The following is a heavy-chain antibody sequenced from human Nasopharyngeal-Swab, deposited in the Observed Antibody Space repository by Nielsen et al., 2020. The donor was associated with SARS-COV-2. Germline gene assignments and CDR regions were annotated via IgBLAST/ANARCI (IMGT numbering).Heavy chain of an antibody. CDR2: ISGDSDST. D-gene: IGHD5-12*01. Sequence: GGSLRLSFAASGFTFSNFAMSWVRQAPGKGLEWVPVISGDSDSTYYTDSVRGRFTISRDNSKNTLNLQMNNLRAEDTAIYYCAKDRDSGDDSEEYYHYYGMDVWGQGAPVTVSS. CDR3: AKDRDSGDDSEEYYHYYGMDV. CDR1: GFTFSNFA. J-gene: IGHJ6*02. V-gene: IGHV3-23*01.